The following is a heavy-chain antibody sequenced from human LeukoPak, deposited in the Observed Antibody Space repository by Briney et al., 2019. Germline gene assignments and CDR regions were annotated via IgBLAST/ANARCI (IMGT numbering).Heavy chain of an antibody. D-gene: IGHD4-11*01. CDR2: ISSSGGTI. CDR1: GFTFSSYE. J-gene: IGHJ4*02. V-gene: IGHV3-48*03. Sequence: PGRSLRLSCAASGFTFSSYEMNWVRQTPGKGLEWLSYISSSGGTIYYADSVKGRFTISRDNAKSSLYLQMNGLRAEDTAVYYCARDSRQQLFDYWGQGTLVTVSS. CDR3: ARDSRQQLFDY.